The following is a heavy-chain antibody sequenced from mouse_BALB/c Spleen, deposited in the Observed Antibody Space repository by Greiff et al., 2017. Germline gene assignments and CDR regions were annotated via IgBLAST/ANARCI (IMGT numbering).Heavy chain of an antibody. CDR1: GFTFSSYA. Sequence: EVKVVESGGGLVKPGGSLKLSCAASGFTFSSYAMSWVRQSPEKRLEWVAEISSGGSYTYYPDTVTGRFTISRDNAKNTLYLEMSSLRSEDTAMYYCARSTMITTGYAMDYWGQGTSVTVSS. J-gene: IGHJ4*01. V-gene: IGHV5-9-4*01. D-gene: IGHD2-4*01. CDR3: ARSTMITTGYAMDY. CDR2: ISSGGSYT.